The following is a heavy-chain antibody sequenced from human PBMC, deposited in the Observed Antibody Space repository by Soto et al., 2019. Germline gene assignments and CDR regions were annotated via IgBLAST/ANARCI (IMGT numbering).Heavy chain of an antibody. Sequence: LRLSCAASGFTLSDYYMSWIRQAPGKGLEWVSYISSSGSTIYYADSVKGRLTISRDNAKNSLYLQMNSLRAEDTAVYYCARDVGYCSGGSCYSAGSWFDPWGQGTLVTVSS. CDR2: ISSSGSTI. CDR1: GFTLSDYY. CDR3: ARDVGYCSGGSCYSAGSWFDP. J-gene: IGHJ5*02. V-gene: IGHV3-11*01. D-gene: IGHD2-15*01.